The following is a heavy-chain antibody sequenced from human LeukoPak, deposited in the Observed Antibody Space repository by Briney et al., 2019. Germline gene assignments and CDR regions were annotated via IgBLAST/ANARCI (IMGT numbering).Heavy chain of an antibody. CDR3: ARVGIRRNYFDY. CDR2: INPSSGGT. CDR1: GYTFTGYY. J-gene: IGHJ4*02. Sequence: ASVKVSCKASGYTFTGYYMHWARQAPGQGLEWMGWINPSSGGTNYAQKFQGRVTMTRGTSISTAYMELSRLRSDDTAVYYCARVGIRRNYFDYWGQGTLVTVSS. D-gene: IGHD6-13*01. V-gene: IGHV1-2*02.